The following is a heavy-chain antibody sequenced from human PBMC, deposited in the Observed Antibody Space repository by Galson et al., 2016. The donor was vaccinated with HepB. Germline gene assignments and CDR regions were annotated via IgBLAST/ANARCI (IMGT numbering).Heavy chain of an antibody. CDR2: INADGTAT. CDR3: TRETRWYFDL. Sequence: SLRLSCAVSGLDFRRYWMHWVRQTPGKGLVWVSRINADGTATGYADSVKGRFTISRDDAKNTLYLQMNTLRVEDTAVYCCTRETRWYFDLWGRGTLLTVSS. V-gene: IGHV3-74*01. CDR1: GLDFRRYW. J-gene: IGHJ2*01.